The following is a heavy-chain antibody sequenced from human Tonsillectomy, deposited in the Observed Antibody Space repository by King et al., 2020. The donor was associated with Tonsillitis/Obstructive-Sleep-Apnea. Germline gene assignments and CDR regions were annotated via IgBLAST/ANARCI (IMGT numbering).Heavy chain of an antibody. V-gene: IGHV7-4-1*02. CDR2: INTNTGNP. D-gene: IGHD3-16*01. CDR1: GYTFTSYA. CDR3: ARDFMGDQGVYFDY. J-gene: IGHJ4*02. Sequence: VQLVESGSELKKPGASMKVSCKASGYTFTSYAVNWMRQAPGQGLEWMGWINTNTGNPTYAQGFTGRFVFSLDTSVSTAYLQISSLKAEDTAVYYCARDFMGDQGVYFDYWGQGTLVTVSS.